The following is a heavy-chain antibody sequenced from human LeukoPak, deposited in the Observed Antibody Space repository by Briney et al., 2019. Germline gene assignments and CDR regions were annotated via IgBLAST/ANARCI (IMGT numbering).Heavy chain of an antibody. V-gene: IGHV3-23*01. CDR2: ISGSGGST. D-gene: IGHD2-15*01. J-gene: IGHJ4*02. CDR3: ASRYCSGGSCRAFDY. Sequence: PGGSLRLSCAASGXTFSSYAMSWVRQAPGKGLEWVSTISGSGGSTYYANSVKGQFTISRDNSKNTLYLQMDSLRAEDTAVYYCASRYCSGGSCRAFDYWGQGTLVTVSS. CDR1: GXTFSSYA.